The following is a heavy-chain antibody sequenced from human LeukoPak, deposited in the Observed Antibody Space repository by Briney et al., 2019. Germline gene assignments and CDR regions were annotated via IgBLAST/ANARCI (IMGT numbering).Heavy chain of an antibody. CDR1: GFTFSSYA. Sequence: GSLRLSCAASGFTFSSYAMSRVRQAPGKGLEWVSAISGSGYTTYYADPVKGRFTISRDNSKNTLYLQMNSLKTEDTAVYYCTTEYEVYDYVWGSYRHTPDYWGQGTLVTVSS. J-gene: IGHJ4*02. CDR2: ISGSGYTT. D-gene: IGHD3-16*02. V-gene: IGHV3-23*01. CDR3: TTEYEVYDYVWGSYRHTPDY.